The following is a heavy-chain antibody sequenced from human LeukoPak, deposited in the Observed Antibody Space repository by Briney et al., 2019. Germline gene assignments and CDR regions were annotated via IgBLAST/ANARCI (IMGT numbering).Heavy chain of an antibody. CDR3: ARDPNGYCSSTSCYGDDY. CDR1: GFTVSSNY. D-gene: IGHD2-2*01. V-gene: IGHV3-66*01. J-gene: IGHJ4*02. CDR2: IYSGGST. Sequence: GGSLRLSCAASGFTVSSNYMSWVRQAPGKGLEWVSVIYSGGSTYYADSVKGRFTIPRDNSKNTLYLQMNSLRAEDTAVYYCARDPNGYCSSTSCYGDDYWGQETLVTVSS.